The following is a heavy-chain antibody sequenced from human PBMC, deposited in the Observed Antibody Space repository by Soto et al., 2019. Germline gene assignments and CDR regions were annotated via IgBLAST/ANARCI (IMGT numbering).Heavy chain of an antibody. CDR3: AKDRRVLRYFDWSLRGWFDP. D-gene: IGHD3-9*01. Sequence: PGGSLSLSCAASGFTFSSYAMSWVRQAPGKGLEWVSAISGSGGSTYYADSVKGRFTISRDNSKNTLYLQMNSLRAEDTAVYHCAKDRRVLRYFDWSLRGWFDPWGQGTLVTVSS. J-gene: IGHJ5*02. CDR2: ISGSGGST. CDR1: GFTFSSYA. V-gene: IGHV3-23*01.